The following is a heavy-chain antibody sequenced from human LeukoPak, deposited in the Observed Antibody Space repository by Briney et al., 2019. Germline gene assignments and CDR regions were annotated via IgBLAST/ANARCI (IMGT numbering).Heavy chain of an antibody. Sequence: SETLSLTCTVSGGSISSGGYYWSWIRQHPGKGLEWIGYIYYSGSTYYNPSLKSRVTISVDTSKNQFSLKLSSVTAADTAVYYCARDLASSGWHPGGYWGQGTLVTVSS. J-gene: IGHJ4*02. CDR3: ARDLASSGWHPGGY. D-gene: IGHD6-19*01. V-gene: IGHV4-31*03. CDR2: IYYSGST. CDR1: GGSISSGGYY.